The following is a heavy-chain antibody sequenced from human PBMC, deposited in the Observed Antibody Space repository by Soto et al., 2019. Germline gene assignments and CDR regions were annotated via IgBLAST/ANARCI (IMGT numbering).Heavy chain of an antibody. CDR2: INPIGTST. D-gene: IGHD2-21*02. CDR3: ARLAYCGGDCYYRRYYFDY. V-gene: IGHV1-46*03. J-gene: IGHJ4*02. Sequence: GASVKVSCKASGYSFTSYYMHWVRQAPGLGLEWMGVINPIGTSTSYAQKFQGRVTMTSDTSTSTVYMELSSLRSEDTAVYYCARLAYCGGDCYYRRYYFDYWGQGTLVTVSS. CDR1: GYSFTSYY.